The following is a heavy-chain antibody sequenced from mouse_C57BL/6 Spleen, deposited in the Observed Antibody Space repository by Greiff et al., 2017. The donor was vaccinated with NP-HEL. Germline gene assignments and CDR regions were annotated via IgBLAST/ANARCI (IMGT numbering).Heavy chain of an antibody. CDR1: GFSLSTSGMG. J-gene: IGHJ1*03. D-gene: IGHD1-1*01. CDR2: IYWDDDK. Sequence: QVTLKECGPGILQSSQTLSLTCSFSGFSLSTSGMGVSWIRQPSGKGLEWLAHIYWDDDKRYNPSLKSRLTISKDTSRNQVFLKITSVDTADTATYYCARSPYYYGSGDWYFDVWGTGTTVTVSS. CDR3: ARSPYYYGSGDWYFDV. V-gene: IGHV8-12*01.